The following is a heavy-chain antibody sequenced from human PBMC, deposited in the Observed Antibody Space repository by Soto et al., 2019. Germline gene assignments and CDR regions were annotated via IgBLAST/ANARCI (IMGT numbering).Heavy chain of an antibody. Sequence: ASVKVSCKASGGTFSSYAISWVRQAPGQGLEWMGGIIPILGIANYAQKFQGRVTITADKSTSTAYMELSSLRSEDTAVYYCARVPDRNSSGWYFDYWGQGTLVTVSS. CDR2: IIPILGIA. V-gene: IGHV1-69*10. CDR3: ARVPDRNSSGWYFDY. D-gene: IGHD6-19*01. J-gene: IGHJ4*02. CDR1: GGTFSSYA.